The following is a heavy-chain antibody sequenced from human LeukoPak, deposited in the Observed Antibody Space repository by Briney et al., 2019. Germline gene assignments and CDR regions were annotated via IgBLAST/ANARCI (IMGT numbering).Heavy chain of an antibody. J-gene: IGHJ3*02. CDR1: GFTFAKYA. V-gene: IGHV3-23*01. CDR3: AKEPGSDVSNWYGAYDI. Sequence: LPGGSLRLSCAASGFTFAKYAMTWVRQAPGQGLESVSTITGSGDRTYYANSAKGRFTISRDNSRNTLYLQMNSLRADDTAIYYCAKEPGSDVSNWYGAYDIWGQGTVVTVSS. CDR2: ITGSGDRT. D-gene: IGHD6-13*01.